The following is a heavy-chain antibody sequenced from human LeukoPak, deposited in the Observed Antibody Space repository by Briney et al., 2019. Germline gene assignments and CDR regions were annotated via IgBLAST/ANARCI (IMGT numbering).Heavy chain of an antibody. V-gene: IGHV3-23*01. Sequence: GGSLRLSCAASGFTFYTYAMTWVRQAPGKGLEWVSTIIGSGGNTFYADSVKGRFTISRDNSKNTLSLQLTSLRAEDTGIYFCARDGGHPLTSYYRAYWGQETLVTVSS. D-gene: IGHD4-11*01. CDR1: GFTFYTYA. J-gene: IGHJ4*02. CDR3: ARDGGHPLTSYYRAY. CDR2: IIGSGGNT.